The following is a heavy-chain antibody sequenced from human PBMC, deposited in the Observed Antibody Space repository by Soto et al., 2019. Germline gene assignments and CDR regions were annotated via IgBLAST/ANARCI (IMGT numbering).Heavy chain of an antibody. CDR2: INPDNGNT. CDR1: GYTFTRYT. CDR3: ARGIATGQLYR. V-gene: IGHV1-3*01. J-gene: IGHJ5*02. D-gene: IGHD2-2*01. Sequence: QVQLVQSGAEVKKPGASVKISCKASGYTFTRYTMNWVRQAPGQRLEWMGWINPDNGNTKYSQKFQDRVILTRDTSTSTADMDRSSLRSEDTAVYYCARGIATGQLYRCGHVTLVTVSS.